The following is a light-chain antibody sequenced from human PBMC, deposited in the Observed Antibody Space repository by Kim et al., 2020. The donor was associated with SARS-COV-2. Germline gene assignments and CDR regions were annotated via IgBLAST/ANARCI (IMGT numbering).Light chain of an antibody. CDR3: GTWDSSLSARV. CDR2: DNN. CDR1: NSNIVNNY. V-gene: IGLV1-51*01. J-gene: IGLJ3*02. Sequence: GQRVTITCSGTNSNIVNNYVSWYQQLPGTAPKRLIYDNNKRPSGIPDRFSGSKSGTSATLGITGLQTGDEADYYCGTWDSSLSARVFGGGTQLTVL.